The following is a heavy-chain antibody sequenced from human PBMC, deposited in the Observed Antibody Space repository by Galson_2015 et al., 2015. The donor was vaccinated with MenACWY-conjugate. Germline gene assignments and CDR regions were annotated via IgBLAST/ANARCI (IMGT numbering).Heavy chain of an antibody. CDR3: ARAIEYCSGGSCYPNAFYI. J-gene: IGHJ3*02. V-gene: IGHV3-66*02. Sequence: SLRLSCAASGFTVSSNYMSWVRQAPGKGLEWVSVIYSGGSIYYADSVKGRVTISRDNSKNTLYLQMNSLRAEDTAMYYCARAIEYCSGGSCYPNAFYIWGQGTMLTVSS. D-gene: IGHD2-15*01. CDR1: GFTVSSNY. CDR2: IYSGGSI.